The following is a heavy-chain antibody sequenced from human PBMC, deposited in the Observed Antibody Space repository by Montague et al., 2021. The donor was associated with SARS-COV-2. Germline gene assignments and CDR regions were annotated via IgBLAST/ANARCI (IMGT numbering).Heavy chain of an antibody. Sequence: SLRLSCAASGFSFSDYAMHWVRQAPGLALEWVSVILCAGSNTYYADSVKGRFTISRDNSKNAVYLQMNSLTADDTAIYYCAREKKEVQLDYWGLGTLVTVSS. V-gene: IGHV3-33*01. CDR3: AREKKEVQLDY. CDR2: ILCAGSNT. CDR1: GFSFSDYA. D-gene: IGHD1-1*01. J-gene: IGHJ4*02.